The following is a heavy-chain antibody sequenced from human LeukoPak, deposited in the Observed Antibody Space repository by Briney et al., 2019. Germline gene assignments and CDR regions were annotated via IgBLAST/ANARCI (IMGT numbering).Heavy chain of an antibody. CDR2: IDSSGTVR. CDR3: ARETRGGTYRYNFLDY. V-gene: IGHV3-48*03. CDR1: GFTFSNFD. J-gene: IGHJ4*02. D-gene: IGHD3-16*02. Sequence: GGSLRLSCAASGFTFSNFDMTWVRQAPGKGLEWLSYIDSSGTVRYYADSVNRRFTISRDNAKNSLYLQMGSLRAEDTAVYYCARETRGGTYRYNFLDYWGLGTLVTVSS.